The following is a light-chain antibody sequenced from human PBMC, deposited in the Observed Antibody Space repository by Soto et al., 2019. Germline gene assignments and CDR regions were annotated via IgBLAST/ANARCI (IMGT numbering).Light chain of an antibody. J-gene: IGKJ3*01. CDR2: AAS. CDR3: QQTYSFPLA. CDR1: QSINTY. Sequence: DIQMTQSPSSLSASVGYRVTITCRASQSINTYLDWYQQKPGKAPKLLIYAASSLQSEVPSRFSGSGSGTDFTLTISSLQPEDFATYYCQQTYSFPLAFGPGTKVDIK. V-gene: IGKV1-39*01.